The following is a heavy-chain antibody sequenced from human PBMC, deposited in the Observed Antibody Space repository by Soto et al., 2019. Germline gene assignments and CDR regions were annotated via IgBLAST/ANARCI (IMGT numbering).Heavy chain of an antibody. D-gene: IGHD3-3*02. CDR1: GGTFNSYI. CDR2: IIPIFGSA. V-gene: IGHV1-69*13. CDR3: ARAFASNKYYFDS. J-gene: IGHJ4*02. Sequence: GASVKVSCKTSGGTFNSYIITWVRQAPGQGLEWMGGIIPIFGSADYAQKLQGRVTITADESTSTAYMELSSLRSEDTAVYYRARAFASNKYYFDSWGQGTQVTVSS.